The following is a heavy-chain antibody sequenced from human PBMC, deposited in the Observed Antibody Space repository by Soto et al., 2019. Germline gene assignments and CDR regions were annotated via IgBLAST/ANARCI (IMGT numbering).Heavy chain of an antibody. CDR2: IRSKAYGGTT. J-gene: IGHJ6*02. Sequence: PGGSLRLSCTASGFTFGDYAMSWVRQAPGKGLEWVGFIRSKAYGGTTEYAASVKGRFTISRDDSKSIAYLQMNSLKTEDTAVYYCTREDSSGWPRYYYYYGMDVWGQGTTVTVSS. CDR3: TREDSSGWPRYYYYYGMDV. CDR1: GFTFGDYA. V-gene: IGHV3-49*04. D-gene: IGHD6-19*01.